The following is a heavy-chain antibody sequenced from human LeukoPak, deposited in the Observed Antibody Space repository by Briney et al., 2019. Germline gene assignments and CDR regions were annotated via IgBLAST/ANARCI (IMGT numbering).Heavy chain of an antibody. CDR3: AVALWFGRYFDY. V-gene: IGHV4-34*01. Sequence: PSETLSLTSAVYGGSFSGYYWSWIRQPPGKGLEWIGEINHSGSTNYNPSLKSRVTITVDTSKNQFSLKLSSVTAADTSVYYCAVALWFGRYFDYWGQGTLVTVSS. D-gene: IGHD3-10*01. J-gene: IGHJ4*02. CDR2: INHSGST. CDR1: GGSFSGYY.